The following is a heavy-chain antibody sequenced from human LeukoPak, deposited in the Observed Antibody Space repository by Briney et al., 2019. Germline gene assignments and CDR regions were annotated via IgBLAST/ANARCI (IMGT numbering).Heavy chain of an antibody. Sequence: SETLSLTCTVSGDSISTGSYYWSWIRQPPGKGLEWIGYIYYSGSTNYNPSLKSRVTISVDTSKNQFSLKLSSVTAADTAVYYCARDRGGYSRYWGQGTLVTVSS. CDR3: ARDRGGYSRY. J-gene: IGHJ4*02. V-gene: IGHV4-61*01. CDR2: IYYSGST. D-gene: IGHD5-18*01. CDR1: GDSISTGSYY.